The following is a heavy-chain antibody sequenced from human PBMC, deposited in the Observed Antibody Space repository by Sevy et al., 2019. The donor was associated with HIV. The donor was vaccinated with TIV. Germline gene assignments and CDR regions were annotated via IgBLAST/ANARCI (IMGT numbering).Heavy chain of an antibody. CDR2: ISYDGSNK. CDR3: ARVMDTAMPRVYYYGMDV. CDR1: GFTFSSYA. Sequence: GGSLRLSCAASGFTFSSYAMHWVRPAPGKGLEWVAVISYDGSNKYYADSVKGRFTISRDNSKNTLYLQMNSLRAEDTAVYYCARVMDTAMPRVYYYGMDVWGQGTTVTVSS. D-gene: IGHD5-18*01. V-gene: IGHV3-30*04. J-gene: IGHJ6*02.